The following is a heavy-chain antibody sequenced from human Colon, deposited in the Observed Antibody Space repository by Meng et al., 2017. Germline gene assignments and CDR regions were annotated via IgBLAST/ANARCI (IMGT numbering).Heavy chain of an antibody. J-gene: IGHJ4*02. D-gene: IGHD2-2*01. Sequence: ASVKVSCKASGYTFTGYYIHWVRQAPGQGLEWVGRINPDSGGTNYAQKFQGRVTMTRDTSITTAYMELSSLRSDDTALYFCARESTSWHKIDFWGQATLVTVSS. CDR1: GYTFTGYY. CDR3: ARESTSWHKIDF. V-gene: IGHV1-2*06. CDR2: INPDSGGT.